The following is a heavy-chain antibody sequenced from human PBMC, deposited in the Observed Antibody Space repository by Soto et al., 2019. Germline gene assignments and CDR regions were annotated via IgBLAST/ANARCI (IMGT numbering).Heavy chain of an antibody. J-gene: IGHJ5*02. CDR2: IYYSGST. Sequence: QVQLQESGPGLVKPSQTLSLTCTVSGGSISSGGYYWSWIRQHPGKGLEWIGYIYYSGSTYYNPSLKSRVTISVDTSKKQFALKLSSVTAADTAVYYCARTSYDSSGTAADPWGQGTLVTVSS. D-gene: IGHD3-22*01. CDR3: ARTSYDSSGTAADP. V-gene: IGHV4-31*03. CDR1: GGSISSGGYY.